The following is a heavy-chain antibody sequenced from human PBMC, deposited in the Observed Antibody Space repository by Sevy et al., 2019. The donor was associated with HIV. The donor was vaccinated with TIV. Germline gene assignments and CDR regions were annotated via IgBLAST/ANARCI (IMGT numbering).Heavy chain of an antibody. D-gene: IGHD3-10*01. Sequence: GGSLRLSCGASGLSFSLYYMSWVRQTPGKGLEWVANIKQDGSEKSYVDSVRGRFTIPRDNAKNSLYLHMNSLRPDDTAIYDFASVKGGYYSGSGTFFPLAFDYWGQGTLVTVSS. CDR1: GLSFSLYY. CDR3: ASVKGGYYSGSGTFFPLAFDY. CDR2: IKQDGSEK. J-gene: IGHJ4*02. V-gene: IGHV3-7*01.